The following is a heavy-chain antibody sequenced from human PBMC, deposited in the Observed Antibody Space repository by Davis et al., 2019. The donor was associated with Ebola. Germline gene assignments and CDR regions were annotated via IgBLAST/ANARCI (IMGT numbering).Heavy chain of an antibody. CDR1: GFTFSSYA. V-gene: IGHV3-21*05. CDR2: ISSSSSYI. J-gene: IGHJ6*02. Sequence: GESLKISCAASGFTFSSYAMHWVRQAPGKGLEWVSYISSSSSYIYYADSVKGRFTISRDNAKNSLYLQMNSLRAEDTAVYYCARDQYYYGLDVWGQGTTVTVSS. CDR3: ARDQYYYGLDV.